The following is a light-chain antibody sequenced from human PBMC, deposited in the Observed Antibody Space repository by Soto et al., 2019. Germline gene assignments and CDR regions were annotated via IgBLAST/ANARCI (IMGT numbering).Light chain of an antibody. J-gene: IGLJ2*01. V-gene: IGLV1-36*01. CDR1: SSNIGSNA. Sequence: QSVLTQAPSVSEAPRQRVTISCSGSSSNIGSNAVNWYQQFPGEAPKLLIYNDALLPSGVSDRFSGSKSGTSASLAISGLQSEDEAVYYCASWDDSLNGVVFGGGTKVTVL. CDR3: ASWDDSLNGVV. CDR2: NDA.